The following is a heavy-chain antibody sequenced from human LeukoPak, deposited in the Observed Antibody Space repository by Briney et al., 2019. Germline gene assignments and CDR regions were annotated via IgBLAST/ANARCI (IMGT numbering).Heavy chain of an antibody. Sequence: HTGGSLRLSCAASGFTFSRYAMSWVRQAPGKGLEWVSAVSGSGGSTYYADSVKGRFTISRDNSKNTLYLQMNSLRAEDTAVYYCAKDRGGYPDYWGQGTLVTVSS. CDR2: VSGSGGST. D-gene: IGHD5-18*01. CDR3: AKDRGGYPDY. CDR1: GFTFSRYA. J-gene: IGHJ4*02. V-gene: IGHV3-23*01.